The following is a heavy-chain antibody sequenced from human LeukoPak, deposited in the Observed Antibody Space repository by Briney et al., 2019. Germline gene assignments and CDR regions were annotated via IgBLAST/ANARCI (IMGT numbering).Heavy chain of an antibody. CDR3: ARTVGYCTNGVCYNAYNWFDP. V-gene: IGHV1-8*01. CDR1: GYTFTSYD. D-gene: IGHD2-8*01. J-gene: IGHJ5*02. Sequence: ASVKVSCEASGYTFTSYDINWVRQATGQGLEWMGWMNPNSGNTGYAQKFQGRVTMTRNTSISTAYMELSSLRSEDTAVYYCARTVGYCTNGVCYNAYNWFDPWGQGTLVTVSS. CDR2: MNPNSGNT.